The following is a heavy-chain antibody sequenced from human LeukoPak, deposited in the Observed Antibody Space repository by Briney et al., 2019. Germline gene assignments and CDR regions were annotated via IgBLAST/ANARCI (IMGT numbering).Heavy chain of an antibody. V-gene: IGHV3-48*02. J-gene: IGHJ4*02. CDR1: GFTISDDS. CDR2: ISGDSTT. CDR3: ARGYTYGHDY. Sequence: GRSLRLSCAASGFTISDDSVKWVRQAPGRGLEWVSYISGDSTTYHADSVKGRFTISRDNAKNSLYLQMNSLRDEDTAVYYCARGYTYGHDYWGQGTLVTVSS. D-gene: IGHD5-18*01.